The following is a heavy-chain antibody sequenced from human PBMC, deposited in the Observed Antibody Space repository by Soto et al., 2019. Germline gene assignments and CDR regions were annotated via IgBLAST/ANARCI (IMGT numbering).Heavy chain of an antibody. CDR2: ISDYNGNT. CDR1: GYTFSNYG. D-gene: IGHD3-10*01. Sequence: QVQLVQSGAEVRKPGASVKVSCKASGYTFSNYGLSWVRQAPGQGLEWMGWISDYNGNTHYAQQFQGRLIMTTDPSTRTAYVELRSPPSDDTAVYFCAREGYYSGSGTYSPPRYYGMDVWGQGTTVTVSS. V-gene: IGHV1-18*01. CDR3: AREGYYSGSGTYSPPRYYGMDV. J-gene: IGHJ6*02.